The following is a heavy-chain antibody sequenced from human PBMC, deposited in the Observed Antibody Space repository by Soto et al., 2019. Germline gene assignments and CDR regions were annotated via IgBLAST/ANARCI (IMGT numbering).Heavy chain of an antibody. CDR1: GGTFSSYA. J-gene: IGHJ4*02. V-gene: IGHV1-69*12. D-gene: IGHD5-12*01. CDR2: IVPIVDTS. Sequence: QVQLVQSGAEVRQPASSVKVSCKTSGGTFSSYAISWVRQAPGQGLEWMGGIVPIVDTSTYAQKFQGRVTITADESTSTVYMELRSLGSDDTAVYYCVRVVAIPGYPDNWGQGTLVTVSS. CDR3: VRVVAIPGYPDN.